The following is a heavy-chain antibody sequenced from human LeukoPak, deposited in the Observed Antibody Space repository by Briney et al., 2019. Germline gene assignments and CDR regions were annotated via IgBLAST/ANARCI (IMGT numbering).Heavy chain of an antibody. Sequence: PSETLSLTCTVSGGSISSYYWSWIRQPPGKGLEWIGYIYYSGSTNYNPSLKSRVTISVDTSKNQFSLKLSSVTTADTAVYYCARSYGSGSLVYYYGVDVWGQGTTVTVSS. D-gene: IGHD3-10*01. J-gene: IGHJ6*02. CDR2: IYYSGST. CDR3: ARSYGSGSLVYYYGVDV. V-gene: IGHV4-59*01. CDR1: GGSISSYY.